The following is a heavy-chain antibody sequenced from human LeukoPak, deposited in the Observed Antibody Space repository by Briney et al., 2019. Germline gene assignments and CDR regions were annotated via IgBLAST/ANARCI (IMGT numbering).Heavy chain of an antibody. D-gene: IGHD3-22*01. Sequence: ASVKVSCKASGGTFSSYAISWVRQAPGQGLEWMGGIIPIFGTANYAQKFQGRVTITADESTSTAYMELSSLRSEDTAVYYCARVVDVSSGYLVAFDIWGQGTMVTVSS. V-gene: IGHV1-69*13. CDR1: GGTFSSYA. J-gene: IGHJ3*02. CDR2: IIPIFGTA. CDR3: ARVVDVSSGYLVAFDI.